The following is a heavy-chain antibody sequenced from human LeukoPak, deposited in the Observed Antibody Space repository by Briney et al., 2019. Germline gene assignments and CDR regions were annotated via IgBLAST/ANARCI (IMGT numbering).Heavy chain of an antibody. CDR2: INPNSGGT. V-gene: IGHV1-2*02. CDR3: ARDREEDGYNFVDY. D-gene: IGHD5-24*01. CDR1: GYTFTGYY. J-gene: IGHJ4*02. Sequence: ASVKVSCKASGYTFTGYYMHWVRQAPGQGLEWMGWINPNSGGTNYAQKFQGRVTMTRDTSIGTAYMELSRLRSDDTAVYYCARDREEDGYNFVDYWGQGTLVTVSS.